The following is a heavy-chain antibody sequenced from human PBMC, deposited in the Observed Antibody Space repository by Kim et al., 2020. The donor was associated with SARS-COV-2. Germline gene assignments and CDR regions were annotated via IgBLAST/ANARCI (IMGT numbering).Heavy chain of an antibody. CDR2: ISGSGGST. CDR3: AKPAYCSSTSCFGYYYYGMDV. Sequence: GGSLRLSCAASGFTFSSYAMSWARQAPGKGLEWVSAISGSGGSTYYADSVKGRFTISRDNSKNTLYLQMNSLRAEDTAVYYCAKPAYCSSTSCFGYYYYGMDVWGQGTTVTVSS. CDR1: GFTFSSYA. D-gene: IGHD2-2*01. V-gene: IGHV3-23*01. J-gene: IGHJ6*02.